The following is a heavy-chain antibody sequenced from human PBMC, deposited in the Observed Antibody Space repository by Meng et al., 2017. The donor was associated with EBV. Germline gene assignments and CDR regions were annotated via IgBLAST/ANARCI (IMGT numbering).Heavy chain of an antibody. V-gene: IGHV1-2*06. D-gene: IGHD6-13*01. Sequence: QVPRVQSGAWVKKPGASVKVSCKASGYTFTGYYMHWVRQAPGQGLEWMGRINPNSGGTNYAQKFQGRVTMTRDTSISTAYMELSRLRSDDTAVYYCAKGADLAAAGTFWFDPWGQGTLVTVSS. J-gene: IGHJ5*02. CDR1: GYTFTGYY. CDR3: AKGADLAAAGTFWFDP. CDR2: INPNSGGT.